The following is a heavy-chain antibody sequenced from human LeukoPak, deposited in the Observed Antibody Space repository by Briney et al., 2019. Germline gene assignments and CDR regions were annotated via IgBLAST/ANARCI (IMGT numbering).Heavy chain of an antibody. V-gene: IGHV4-59*01. J-gene: IGHJ5*01. D-gene: IGHD3-10*01. CDR1: GGSINNYY. Sequence: SETLSLTCTVSGGSINNYYCSWIRQPPGKGLEWIGYIYYSVTTNYNPSFKSRATISVATPRTQSSLRLGSVAVAARAVYYFAREYHNTMVDTWGQGTLVTVSS. CDR3: AREYHNTMVDT. CDR2: IYYSVTT.